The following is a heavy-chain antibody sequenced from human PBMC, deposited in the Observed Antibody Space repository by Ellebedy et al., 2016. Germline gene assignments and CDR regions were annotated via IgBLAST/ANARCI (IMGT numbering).Heavy chain of an antibody. CDR3: AGDSRGITAAGTSLHY. CDR2: IYRTGTT. D-gene: IGHD6-13*01. Sequence: GGSLRLSCAVSGFTVRSNYMSWVRQAPGKGLEWVAIIYRTGTTFYPDSAKGRFTISRDNSKNTLYLQMDSLRVEDTAVYYCAGDSRGITAAGTSLHYWGQGTLVTVSS. CDR1: GFTVRSNY. J-gene: IGHJ4*02. V-gene: IGHV3-53*01.